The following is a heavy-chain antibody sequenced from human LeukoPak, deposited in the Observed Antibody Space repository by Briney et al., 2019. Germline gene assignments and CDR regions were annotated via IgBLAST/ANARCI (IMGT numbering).Heavy chain of an antibody. Sequence: GSLRLSCAASGFSFDTYSMNWFRQAPGKGLEWVAYISFSSTTIFYADFVKGRFTISRDNAQNSLYLQMSSLRAEDTAVYYRARVPHDYSDYVAYWGQGTLVTVSS. D-gene: IGHD4-11*01. V-gene: IGHV3-48*04. J-gene: IGHJ4*02. CDR3: ARVPHDYSDYVAY. CDR1: GFSFDTYS. CDR2: ISFSSTTI.